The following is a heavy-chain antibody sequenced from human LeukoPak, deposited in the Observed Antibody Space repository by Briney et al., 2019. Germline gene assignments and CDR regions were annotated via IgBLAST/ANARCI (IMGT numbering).Heavy chain of an antibody. CDR1: GFTFSTYG. V-gene: IGHV3-30*02. Sequence: PGGSLRLSCAASGFTFSTYGMHWVRQAPGKGLEWVAFIDYGGSYKYYADSAKGRFTISRDNSRNTLYLQMNSLRVEDTAVYYCAKGNDFWSGYCFDYWGQGTLVTVSS. J-gene: IGHJ4*02. D-gene: IGHD3-3*01. CDR3: AKGNDFWSGYCFDY. CDR2: IDYGGSYK.